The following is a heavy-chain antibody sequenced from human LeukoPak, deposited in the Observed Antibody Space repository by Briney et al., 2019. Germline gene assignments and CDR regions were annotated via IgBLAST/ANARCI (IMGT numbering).Heavy chain of an antibody. CDR2: ISGSGGSR. D-gene: IGHD3-22*01. CDR3: AKDAAYDSSGYYYYGYFDS. CDR1: GFTFTGHA. Sequence: GGSLRLSCAASGFTFTGHAMTWGRQAPGKGLEWVSTISGSGGSRYYADSVKGRFTISRDNSKNTLYLQMNSLRAEDTAVYHCAKDAAYDSSGYYYYGYFDSWGQGTLVTVSS. J-gene: IGHJ4*02. V-gene: IGHV3-23*01.